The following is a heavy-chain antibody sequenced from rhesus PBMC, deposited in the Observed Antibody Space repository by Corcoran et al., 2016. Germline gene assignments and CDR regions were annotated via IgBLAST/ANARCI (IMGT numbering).Heavy chain of an antibody. J-gene: IGHJ4*01. CDR1: GGSISSNY. CDR3: ASGVVVIDY. Sequence: QVQLQESGPGRVTPLETLSLTRAVSGGSISSNYWIWFRQPPGKGLGWVGYSYGSGSSTNYNPSLKSRVTLSVDTSKNQFSLKLSSVTAADTAVYYCASGVVVIDYWGQGVLVTVSS. V-gene: IGHV4S11*01. CDR2: SYGSGSST. D-gene: IGHD3-16*01.